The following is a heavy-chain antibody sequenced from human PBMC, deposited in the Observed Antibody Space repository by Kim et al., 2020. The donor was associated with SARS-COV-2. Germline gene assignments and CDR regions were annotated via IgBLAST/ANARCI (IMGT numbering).Heavy chain of an antibody. J-gene: IGHJ4*02. V-gene: IGHV3-21*01. Sequence: GGSLRLSCAASGFTFSSYSMNWVRQAPGKGLEWVSSISSSSSYIYYADSVKGRFTISRDNAKNSLYLQMNSLRAEGTAVYYCARDYSGKWATAAAGTIDYWGQGTLVTVSS. D-gene: IGHD6-13*01. CDR3: ARDYSGKWATAAAGTIDY. CDR1: GFTFSSYS. CDR2: ISSSSSYI.